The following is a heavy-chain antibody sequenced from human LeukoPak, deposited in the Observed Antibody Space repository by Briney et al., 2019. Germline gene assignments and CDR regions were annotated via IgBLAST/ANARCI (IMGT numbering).Heavy chain of an antibody. Sequence: GGSLRLSCAASSFDFSSYNMNWVRQAPGKGLEWVSYISSSSSTIYYVDSMKGRLTISRDNAKNSLYLQMNSLRDEDTAVYYIARVPRPRGYYWGMDVWGQGTTVTVSS. J-gene: IGHJ6*02. CDR3: ARVPRPRGYYWGMDV. CDR2: ISSSSSTI. V-gene: IGHV3-48*02. CDR1: SFDFSSYN. D-gene: IGHD3-10*01.